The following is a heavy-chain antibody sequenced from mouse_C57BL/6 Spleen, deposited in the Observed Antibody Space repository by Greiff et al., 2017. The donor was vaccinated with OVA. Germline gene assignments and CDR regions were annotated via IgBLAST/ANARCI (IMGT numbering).Heavy chain of an antibody. J-gene: IGHJ2*01. CDR2: IYPGDGDT. D-gene: IGHD1-1*01. Sequence: QVQLQQSGAELVKPGASVKLSCKASGYAFSSSWMHWVKQRPGKGLEWIGRIYPGDGDTNYNGKFKGKATLTADKSSSTAYMQLSGLTSEDSAVYFCERGTTVVAYFDDWGQGTTLTVSS. CDR1: GYAFSSSW. V-gene: IGHV1-82*01. CDR3: ERGTTVVAYFDD.